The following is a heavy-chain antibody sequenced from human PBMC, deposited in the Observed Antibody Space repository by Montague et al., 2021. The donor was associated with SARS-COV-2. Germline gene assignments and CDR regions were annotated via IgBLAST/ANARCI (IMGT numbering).Heavy chain of an antibody. V-gene: IGHV6-1*01. CDR2: TYYRSKWYN. CDR3: ARISVGSKYYFDF. CDR1: GDSVAGNIAT. Sequence: CAISGDSVAGNIATWNWIRQSPSRGLEWLGRTYYRSKWYNDYAESVKSRITIDPDTSKHQFSLHLNSVTPEDTAVYYCARISVGSKYYFDFWDQGTLVTVSS. D-gene: IGHD4-11*01. J-gene: IGHJ4*02.